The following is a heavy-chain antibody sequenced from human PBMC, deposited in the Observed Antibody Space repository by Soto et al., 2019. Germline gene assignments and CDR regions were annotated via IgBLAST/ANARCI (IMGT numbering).Heavy chain of an antibody. Sequence: ASVKVYCKASGYTFTSYYMHWVRQAPGQGLEWMGIINPSGGSTSYAQKFQGRVTMTRDTSTSTVYMELSSLRSEDTAVYYCASSGRYYYDSSGYYSSPNWFDPWGQGTLVTSPQ. CDR1: GYTFTSYY. CDR2: INPSGGST. D-gene: IGHD3-22*01. CDR3: ASSGRYYYDSSGYYSSPNWFDP. V-gene: IGHV1-46*01. J-gene: IGHJ5*02.